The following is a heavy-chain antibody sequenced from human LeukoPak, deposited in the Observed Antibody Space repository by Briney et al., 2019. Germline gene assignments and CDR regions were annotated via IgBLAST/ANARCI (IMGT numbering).Heavy chain of an antibody. CDR1: GGSFSGYY. CDR2: INHSGST. J-gene: IGHJ4*01. V-gene: IGHV4-34*01. Sequence: PSETLSLTCAVYGGSFSGYYWSWIRQPPGKGLEWIGEINHSGSTNYNPSLKSRVTISVDTSKNQFSLKLSSVTAADTAVYYCARRIVHYYFDYWGQEPWSPSPQ. CDR3: ARRIVHYYFDY. D-gene: IGHD2/OR15-2a*01.